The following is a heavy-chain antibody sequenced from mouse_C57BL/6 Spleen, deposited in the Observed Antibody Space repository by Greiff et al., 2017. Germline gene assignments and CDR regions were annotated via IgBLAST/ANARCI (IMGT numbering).Heavy chain of an antibody. Sequence: VQLQQSGTVLARPGASVKMSCKTSGYTFTSYWMHWVKQRPGQGLEWIGAIYPGNSDTSYNQKFKGKAKLTAVTSASTAYMELSSLTNEDSAVYYCTRYDYGTGYYAMDYWGQGTSVTVSS. D-gene: IGHD1-1*01. CDR1: GYTFTSYW. CDR3: TRYDYGTGYYAMDY. CDR2: IYPGNSDT. V-gene: IGHV1-5*01. J-gene: IGHJ4*01.